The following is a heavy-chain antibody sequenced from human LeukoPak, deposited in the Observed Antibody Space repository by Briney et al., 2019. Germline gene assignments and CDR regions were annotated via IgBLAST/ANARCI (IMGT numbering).Heavy chain of an antibody. CDR1: GFTFSSYS. V-gene: IGHV3-21*01. Sequence: GGALRLSCAASGFTFSSYSMNCVRQAPGRGVGWVSSISSSISYINYANSVKDRFTNSRDNDKNSLYLQMNSLRAEDTAVYYCASVGWFGELFVDYWGQGTLVTVSS. D-gene: IGHD3-10*01. CDR3: ASVGWFGELFVDY. J-gene: IGHJ4*02. CDR2: ISSSISYI.